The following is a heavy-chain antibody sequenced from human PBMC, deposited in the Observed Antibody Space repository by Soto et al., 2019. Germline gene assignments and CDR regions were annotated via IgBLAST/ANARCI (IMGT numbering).Heavy chain of an antibody. D-gene: IGHD3-10*01. J-gene: IGHJ5*02. CDR1: GGSISSSNW. CDR3: ARDVPSVLLWFGELFTPSGWFDP. CDR2: IYHSGST. V-gene: IGHV4-4*02. Sequence: SSETLSLTCAVSGGSISSSNWWSWVRQPPGKGLEWIGEIYHSGSTNYNPSLKSRVTISVDKSKNQFSPKLSSVTAADTAVYYCARDVPSVLLWFGELFTPSGWFDPWGQGTLVTVSS.